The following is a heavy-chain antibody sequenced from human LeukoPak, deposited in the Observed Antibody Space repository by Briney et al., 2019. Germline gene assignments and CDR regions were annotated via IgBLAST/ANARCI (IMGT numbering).Heavy chain of an antibody. J-gene: IGHJ4*02. D-gene: IGHD3-10*01. CDR3: ARFLTMVRGVIDTLPDY. CDR1: GYTFTSYD. CDR2: MNPNSGNT. Sequence: ASVKVSCKASGYTFTSYDINWVRQATGQGLEWMGWMNPNSGNTGYAQKFQGRVTMTRNSSITTAYMELSSLRSDDTAVYYCARFLTMVRGVIDTLPDYWGQGTLVTVSS. V-gene: IGHV1-8*01.